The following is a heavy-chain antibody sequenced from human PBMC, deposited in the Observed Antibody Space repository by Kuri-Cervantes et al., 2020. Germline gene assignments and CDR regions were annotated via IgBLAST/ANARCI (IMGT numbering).Heavy chain of an antibody. CDR2: LYYSGST. Sequence: SETLSLTCTVSGGSISSSSYYWGWTRQPPGKGREWIGTLYYSGSTYYNPSLKSRVTISVDTSKNQFSLKLSSVTAADTAVYYCARHFVRLRYFDYGMDVWGQGTTVTVSS. CDR1: GGSISSSSYY. CDR3: ARHFVRLRYFDYGMDV. D-gene: IGHD3-9*01. J-gene: IGHJ6*02. V-gene: IGHV4-39*01.